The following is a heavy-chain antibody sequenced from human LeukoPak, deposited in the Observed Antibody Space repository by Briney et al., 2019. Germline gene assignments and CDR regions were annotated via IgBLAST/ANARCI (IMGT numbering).Heavy chain of an antibody. Sequence: GGSLRLSCAASGFTFSTYWMHWVRQAPGKGLEWVSGISGSGGSTYYADSVKGRCTISRDNSKNTLYLQMNSLRAEDTAVYYCAKDESVIPAAVLDYWGQGTLVTVSS. CDR3: AKDESVIPAAVLDY. J-gene: IGHJ4*02. CDR2: ISGSGGST. D-gene: IGHD6-13*01. V-gene: IGHV3-23*01. CDR1: GFTFSTYW.